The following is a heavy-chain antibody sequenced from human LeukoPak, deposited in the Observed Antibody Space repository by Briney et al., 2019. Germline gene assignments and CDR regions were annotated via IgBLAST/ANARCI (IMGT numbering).Heavy chain of an antibody. CDR1: RFTFSTYA. J-gene: IGHJ1*01. CDR3: ARDRIAVAGMGAFQH. D-gene: IGHD6-19*01. Sequence: GRSLRLSCAASRFTFSTYAMHWVRQAPGKGLEWVAGISNDGTNEDHADSVKGRFTISRGNSKNTLYLQMNSLRAEDTAIYYCARDRIAVAGMGAFQHWGQGTLVTVSS. V-gene: IGHV3-30-3*01. CDR2: ISNDGTNE.